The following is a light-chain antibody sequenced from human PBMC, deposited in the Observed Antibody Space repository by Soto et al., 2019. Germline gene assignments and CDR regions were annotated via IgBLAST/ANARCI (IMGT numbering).Light chain of an antibody. CDR1: ESVSSS. CDR3: QQYNNWPPIT. J-gene: IGKJ1*01. CDR2: DAY. Sequence: EIVMTQSPATLSVSQGESPTLSCRASESVSSSLAWYQQKPGQAPRLIIYDAYTRATGIPARCSGGGSGTEFTLSISSLQSEDFAVYYCQQYNNWPPITFGQGTKVDI. V-gene: IGKV3-15*01.